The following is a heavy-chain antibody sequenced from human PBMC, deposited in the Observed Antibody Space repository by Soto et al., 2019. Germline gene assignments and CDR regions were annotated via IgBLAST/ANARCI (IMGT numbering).Heavy chain of an antibody. CDR2: IDPSDSYT. CDR1: GYSFTSYW. V-gene: IGHV5-10-1*01. J-gene: IGHJ4*02. D-gene: IGHD1-26*01. Sequence: PGESLKISCKGSGYSFTSYWISWVRQMPGKGLEWMGRIDPSDSYTNYSPSFQGHVTISADKSISTAYLQWSSLKASDTAMYYCARPGSKIVGATKDFQPVGYWGQGTLVTVSS. CDR3: ARPGSKIVGATKDFQPVGY.